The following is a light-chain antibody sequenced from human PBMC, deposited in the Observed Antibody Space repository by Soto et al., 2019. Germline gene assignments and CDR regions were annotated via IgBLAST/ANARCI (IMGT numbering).Light chain of an antibody. CDR1: SSDVGGYNY. CDR3: QVWDVSTVHYV. CDR2: DVS. Sequence: QSVLTQPRSVSGSPGQSVTISCTGTSSDVGGYNYVSWYQQHPGKAPKLMIYDVSKRPSGVPERFSGSNSGNTATLTISRVEAGDEADYYCQVWDVSTVHYVFGTGTKVTVL. V-gene: IGLV2-11*01. J-gene: IGLJ1*01.